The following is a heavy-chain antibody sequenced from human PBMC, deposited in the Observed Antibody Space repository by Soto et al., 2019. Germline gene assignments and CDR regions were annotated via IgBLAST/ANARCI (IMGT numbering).Heavy chain of an antibody. D-gene: IGHD3-22*01. CDR3: ARTQGYYDSSGPDAFDI. CDR1: GYSFTSYW. CDR2: IYPGDSDT. Sequence: GESLKISCKGSGYSFTSYWIGWVRQMPGKGLEWMGIIYPGDSDTRYSPSFQGQVTISADKSISTAYLQWSSLKASDTAMYCCARTQGYYDSSGPDAFDIWGQGTMVTVSS. V-gene: IGHV5-51*01. J-gene: IGHJ3*02.